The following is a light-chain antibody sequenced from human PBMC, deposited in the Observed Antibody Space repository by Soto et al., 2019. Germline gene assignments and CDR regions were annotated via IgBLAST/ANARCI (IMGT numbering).Light chain of an antibody. J-gene: IGKJ2*01. CDR1: QSVDSN. CDR2: GAS. Sequence: EIVMTQSPATLSVSPGERATLSCRASQSVDSNLAWYQQKLGQAPRLLIYGASTRATGIPARFSGSGSGTEFTLTISSLQSEDRTIYYCQQYNNWPYTFGQGTKVE. V-gene: IGKV3-15*01. CDR3: QQYNNWPYT.